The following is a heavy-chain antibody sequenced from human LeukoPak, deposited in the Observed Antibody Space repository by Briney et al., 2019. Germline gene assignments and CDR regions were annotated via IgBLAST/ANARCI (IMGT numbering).Heavy chain of an antibody. CDR1: GGSISSGSYY. CDR3: ARGITWIQLWLRYFDY. CDR2: IYTSGST. V-gene: IGHV4-61*02. J-gene: IGHJ4*02. Sequence: SETLSLTCTVSGGSISSGSYYWNWIRQPAGKGLEWIGRIYTSGSTNCNPSLKSRVTISVDTSKNQFSLKLSSVTAADTAVYYCARGITWIQLWLRYFDYWGQGTLVTVSS. D-gene: IGHD5-18*01.